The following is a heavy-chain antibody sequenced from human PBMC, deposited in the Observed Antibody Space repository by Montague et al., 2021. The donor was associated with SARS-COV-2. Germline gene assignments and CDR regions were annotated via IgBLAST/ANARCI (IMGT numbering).Heavy chain of an antibody. CDR1: GSSISSSSYY. V-gene: IGHV4-39*01. J-gene: IGHJ3*02. CDR3: ARRARWNIVVVVGDRHAFDI. D-gene: IGHD2-15*01. CDR2: IYYTGSP. Sequence: SETLSLTCTVSGSSISSSSYYWGWIRQPPGKGLEWIGSIYYTGSPYYXPSLKSRVTISVDTSKSQFSLNLSSVTAADTAVYYCARRARWNIVVVVGDRHAFDIWGQGTMVTVSS.